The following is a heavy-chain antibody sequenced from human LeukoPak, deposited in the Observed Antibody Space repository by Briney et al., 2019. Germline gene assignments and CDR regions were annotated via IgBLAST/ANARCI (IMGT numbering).Heavy chain of an antibody. V-gene: IGHV3-30*04. D-gene: IGHD3-9*01. J-gene: IGHJ4*02. CDR1: GFTFSSYA. CDR3: ASKDNILTGYYWGALDY. Sequence: PGGSLRLSCAASGFTFSSYAMSWVRQAPGKGLEWVAFISYDGSNEDYADSVTGRFTISRDNSKNTVYLQMNRLRAEDTAVYHCASKDNILTGYYWGALDYWGQGTLVTVSS. CDR2: ISYDGSNE.